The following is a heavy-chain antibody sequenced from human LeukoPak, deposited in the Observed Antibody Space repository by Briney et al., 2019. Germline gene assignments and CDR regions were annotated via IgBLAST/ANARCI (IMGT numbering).Heavy chain of an antibody. CDR2: ISPSGGST. CDR1: DYTFTSYG. CDR3: ATASLWFGEPLDY. V-gene: IGHV1-18*01. D-gene: IGHD3-10*01. J-gene: IGHJ4*02. Sequence: GASVKVSCKASDYTFTSYGISWVRQAPGQGLEWMGMISPSGGSTIYAQNFQGRVTMTEDTSTDTAYMELSSLRSEDTAVYYCATASLWFGEPLDYWGQGTLVTVSS.